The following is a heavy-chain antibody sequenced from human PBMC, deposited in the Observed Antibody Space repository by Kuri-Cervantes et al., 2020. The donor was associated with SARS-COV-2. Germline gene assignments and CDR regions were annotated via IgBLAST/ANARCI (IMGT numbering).Heavy chain of an antibody. CDR3: AKGHCTNGVCLDYFDY. J-gene: IGHJ4*02. D-gene: IGHD2-8*01. Sequence: GESLKISCAASGFTFSSYGMHWVRQAPGKGLEWVAVIWYGGSNKYYADSVKGRFTISRDNSKNTLYLQMNSLRAEDTAVYYCAKGHCTNGVCLDYFDYWDQGTLVTVSS. CDR1: GFTFSSYG. CDR2: IWYGGSNK. V-gene: IGHV3-30*02.